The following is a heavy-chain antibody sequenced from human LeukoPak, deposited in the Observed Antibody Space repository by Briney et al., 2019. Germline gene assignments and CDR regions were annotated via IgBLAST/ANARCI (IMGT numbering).Heavy chain of an antibody. J-gene: IGHJ4*02. V-gene: IGHV3-74*01. D-gene: IGHD6-19*01. Sequence: GGSLRLSCTASGFTFSSNWMHWVRQAPGKGLVWVSRINSDGGSTSYADSVKGRFTITRDNAKNTLYLQMNGLRAEDTAVYYCAKDRGAVANWGQGTLVTVSS. CDR2: INSDGGST. CDR3: AKDRGAVAN. CDR1: GFTFSSNW.